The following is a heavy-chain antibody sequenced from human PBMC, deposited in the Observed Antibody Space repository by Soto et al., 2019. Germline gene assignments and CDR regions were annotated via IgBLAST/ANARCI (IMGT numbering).Heavy chain of an antibody. V-gene: IGHV3-21*01. Sequence: GGSLRLSCAASGFTFTTAWINWVRQAPGKGLEWVSSISSSSSYIYYADSVKGRFTISRDNAKNSLYLQMNSLRAEDTAVYYCAIYGSGAYDAFDIWGQGTMVT. CDR1: GFTFTTAW. D-gene: IGHD3-10*01. CDR3: AIYGSGAYDAFDI. CDR2: ISSSSSYI. J-gene: IGHJ3*02.